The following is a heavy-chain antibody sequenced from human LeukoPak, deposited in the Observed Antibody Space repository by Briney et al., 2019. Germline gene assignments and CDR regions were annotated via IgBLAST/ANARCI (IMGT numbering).Heavy chain of an antibody. CDR2: ISYDGSNK. V-gene: IGHV3-30-3*01. Sequence: QPGRSLRLSCAASGFTFSSYAMHWVRQAPGKGLEWVAVISYDGSNKYYADSVKGRFTISRDNSKNTLYLQMNSLRAEDTAVYYCARDGIQTHDTVTSIDYWGQGTLVTVSS. CDR1: GFTFSSYA. CDR3: ARDGIQTHDTVTSIDY. J-gene: IGHJ4*02. D-gene: IGHD4-17*01.